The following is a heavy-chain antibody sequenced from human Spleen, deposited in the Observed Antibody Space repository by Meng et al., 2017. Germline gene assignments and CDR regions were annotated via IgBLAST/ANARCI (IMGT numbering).Heavy chain of an antibody. CDR2: INAGNGNT. D-gene: IGHD6-19*01. V-gene: IGHV1-3*01. CDR1: GYSFTGYP. Sequence: QVQLVQSGAEVKKPGASVRVSCKASGYSFTGYPIHWVRQAPGQSLQWMGWINAGNGNTKYAQQFQGRVTITTDTSTSTAYMDLRSLRSDDTAVYYCARDPSNTSGRYAYFDYWGQGTLVTVSS. CDR3: ARDPSNTSGRYAYFDY. J-gene: IGHJ4*02.